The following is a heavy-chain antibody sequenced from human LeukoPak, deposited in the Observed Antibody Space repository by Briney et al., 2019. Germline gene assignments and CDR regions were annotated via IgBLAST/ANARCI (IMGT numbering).Heavy chain of an antibody. V-gene: IGHV1-69*01. CDR1: GGTFSSYA. CDR3: ARVGATGSGVDY. CDR2: IIPIFGTA. Sequence: ASVKVSCKASGGTFSSYAISWVRQAPGQGLEWMGGIIPIFGTANYAQKFQGRVTITADESTSTAYMELSSLRSEDTAVYYCARVGATGSGVDYWGQGTLVTVSS. J-gene: IGHJ4*02. D-gene: IGHD1-26*01.